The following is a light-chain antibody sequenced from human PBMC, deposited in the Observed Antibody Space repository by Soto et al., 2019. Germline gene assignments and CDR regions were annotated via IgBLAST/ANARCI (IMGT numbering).Light chain of an antibody. CDR1: QNVGGY. CDR2: DAS. CDR3: QQRSTRPLT. V-gene: IGKV3-11*01. J-gene: IGKJ4*01. Sequence: EIVLTQSPATLSLSPGERATLSCRASQNVGGYLAWYQQKPAQDPRLLIYDASNRPTCIAAKVSGSGSGIDFTVTNRSLEPEELAVYYSQQRSTRPLTFGGGTKVPIK.